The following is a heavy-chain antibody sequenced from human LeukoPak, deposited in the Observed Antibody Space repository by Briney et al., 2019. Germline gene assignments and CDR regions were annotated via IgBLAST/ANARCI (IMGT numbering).Heavy chain of an antibody. CDR2: ISSSSSYT. D-gene: IGHD3-10*01. J-gene: IGHJ4*02. CDR1: GFTFSNYW. CDR3: ARVTMVRGASYYFDY. V-gene: IGHV3-11*06. Sequence: GGSLRLSCAASGFTFSNYWMHWVRQAPGKGLEWVSYISSSSSYTNYADSVKGRFTISRDNAKNSLYLQMNSLRAEDTAVYYCARVTMVRGASYYFDYWGQGTLVTVSS.